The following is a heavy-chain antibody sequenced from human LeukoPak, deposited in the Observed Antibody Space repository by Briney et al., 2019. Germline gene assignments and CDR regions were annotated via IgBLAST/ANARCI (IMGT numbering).Heavy chain of an antibody. Sequence: GGFLRLSCAASGFTFSSYAMSWVRQAPGKGLEWVSAISGSGGSTYYADSVKGRFTISRDNSKNTLYLQMNSLRAEDTAVYYCAKWVRQQLVYFDYWGQGTLVTVSS. V-gene: IGHV3-23*01. CDR3: AKWVRQQLVYFDY. CDR2: ISGSGGST. CDR1: GFTFSSYA. D-gene: IGHD6-13*01. J-gene: IGHJ4*02.